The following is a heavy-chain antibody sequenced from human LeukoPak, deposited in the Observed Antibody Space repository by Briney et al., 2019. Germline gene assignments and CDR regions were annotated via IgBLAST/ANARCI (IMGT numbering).Heavy chain of an antibody. Sequence: GGSLRLSCAASGFPFDDKAMHWVRQAPGKGLEWVAGISRNSDSTGYADSVKGRFTISRDNAKNSPYLQMNSLRAEDMALYYCVKDIGSGSYRYGGYFDYWGQGTLVTVSS. CDR1: GFPFDDKA. J-gene: IGHJ4*02. CDR2: ISRNSDST. V-gene: IGHV3-9*03. CDR3: VKDIGSGSYRYGGYFDY. D-gene: IGHD1-26*01.